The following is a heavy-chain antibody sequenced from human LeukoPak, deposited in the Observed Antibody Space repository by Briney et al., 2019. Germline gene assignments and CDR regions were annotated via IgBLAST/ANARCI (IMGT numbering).Heavy chain of an antibody. CDR2: IYPGDSEV. J-gene: IGHJ4*02. CDR3: ARQVGHWLTH. CDR1: GYSFNTYW. D-gene: IGHD6-19*01. Sequence: GESLQISCKGSGYSFNTYWIGWVRQMPGKGLECMGIIYPGDSEVRYSPSFQGQVTISADKSISTAYLQWSSPKASDSAMYYCARQVGHWLTHWGQGTLVTVSS. V-gene: IGHV5-51*01.